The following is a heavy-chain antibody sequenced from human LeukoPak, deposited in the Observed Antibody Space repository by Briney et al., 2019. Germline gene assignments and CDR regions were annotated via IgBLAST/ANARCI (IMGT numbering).Heavy chain of an antibody. CDR3: ARVGSKPEYYFDSSGYYYGGYYFGY. CDR2: INPSGGST. CDR1: GYTFTGQY. Sequence: ASVKVSCKTSGYTFTGQYLHWVRQAPGQGLEWMGIINPSGGSTSYAQKFQGRVTMTRDTSTSTVYMELSSLRSEDTAVYYCARVGSKPEYYFDSSGYYYGGYYFGYWGQGTLVTVSS. D-gene: IGHD3-22*01. V-gene: IGHV1-46*01. J-gene: IGHJ4*02.